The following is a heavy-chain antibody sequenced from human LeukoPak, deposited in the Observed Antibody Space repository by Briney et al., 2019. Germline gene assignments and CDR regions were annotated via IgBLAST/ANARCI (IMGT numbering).Heavy chain of an antibody. CDR2: THYSGST. J-gene: IGHJ4*02. CDR1: GGSISSYY. V-gene: IGHV4-59*08. D-gene: IGHD5-12*01. CDR3: ARHRTMTSGYDF. Sequence: RPSETLSLTCSVSGGSISSYYWSWIRQPPGKGLEWIGYTHYSGSTNYNPSLKSRVTISIDTSKNRISLKLSSVAAADTAVYYCARHRTMTSGYDFWGRGTLVAVSP.